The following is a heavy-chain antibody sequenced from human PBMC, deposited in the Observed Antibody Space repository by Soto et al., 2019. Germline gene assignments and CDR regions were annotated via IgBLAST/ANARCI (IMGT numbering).Heavy chain of an antibody. V-gene: IGHV4-59*01. J-gene: IGHJ4*02. D-gene: IGHD4-17*01. CDR1: GGSISSYY. Sequence: ASETLSLTCTVSGGSISSYYWRWIRQSPGRGLEWIGYVHYSGTTNYNPSLKSRVAMSLDSSKRQFSLTLNSVTAADTAVYYCARGTALIYGDYPGAGYFDFWGQGIQVTVSS. CDR3: ARGTALIYGDYPGAGYFDF. CDR2: VHYSGTT.